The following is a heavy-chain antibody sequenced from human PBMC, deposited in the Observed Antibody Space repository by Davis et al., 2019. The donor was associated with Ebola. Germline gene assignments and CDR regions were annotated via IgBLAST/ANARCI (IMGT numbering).Heavy chain of an antibody. J-gene: IGHJ4*02. CDR1: GDTFSNYG. Sequence: SVKVSCKASGDTFSNYGINWVRQAPGQGLEWMGRIIPMVDTTNYARKFRDRVTMSADKSTSTVYMELSSLRSGDTAVYYCASGPWVYTTRRGLTLDNWGQGTQVTVSS. CDR3: ASGPWVYTTRRGLTLDN. D-gene: IGHD2-8*01. CDR2: IIPMVDTT. V-gene: IGHV1-69*04.